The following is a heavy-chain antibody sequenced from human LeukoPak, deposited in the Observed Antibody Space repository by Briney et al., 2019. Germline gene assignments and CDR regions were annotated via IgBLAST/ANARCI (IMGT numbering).Heavy chain of an antibody. D-gene: IGHD6-19*01. CDR1: GFSFNSYA. CDR2: ISGDGGST. CDR3: ARESEASGWYDY. Sequence: AGSLTLSCAAPGFSFNSYAIHWVRQPPGKGLEWVCLISGDGGSTFYADSVRGRFTTSRDNTRKSLSLQMSSLRSEDTALYYCARESEASGWYDYWGEGTLVTVSS. V-gene: IGHV3-43*02. J-gene: IGHJ4*02.